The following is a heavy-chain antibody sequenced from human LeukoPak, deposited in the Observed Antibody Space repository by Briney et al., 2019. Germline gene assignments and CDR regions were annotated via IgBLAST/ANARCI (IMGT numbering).Heavy chain of an antibody. CDR2: INSSSSTI. V-gene: IGHV3-48*01. Sequence: PGGSLRLSCAASGFTFSSYSMNWVRQAPGKGLEWVSYINSSSSTIYYADSVKGRFTISRDNAKNSLYLQMNSLRAEDTAVYYCARDPLHYWGQGTLVTVSS. J-gene: IGHJ4*02. CDR3: ARDPLHY. CDR1: GFTFSSYS.